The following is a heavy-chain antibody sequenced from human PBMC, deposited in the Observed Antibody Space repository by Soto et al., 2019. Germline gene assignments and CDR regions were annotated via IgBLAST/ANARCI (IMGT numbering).Heavy chain of an antibody. CDR2: INAYNGNT. D-gene: IGHD6-13*01. V-gene: IGHV1-18*01. CDR1: GYTFTNYG. CDR3: ARDAAAGLNDC. Sequence: QVQLVQSGAEVKKPGASVKGSCKASGYTFTNYGISWVRQAPGQGLEWMGWINAYNGNTKSAQKLQGRVTLTTDTSTSTAYMELRSLRADDTAVYYCARDAAAGLNDCWGQGTLVTVSS. J-gene: IGHJ4*02.